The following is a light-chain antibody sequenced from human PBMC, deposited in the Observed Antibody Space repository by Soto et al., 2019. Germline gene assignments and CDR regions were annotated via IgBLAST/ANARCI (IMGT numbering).Light chain of an antibody. CDR2: NND. J-gene: IGLJ3*02. Sequence: QSVLTQPPSASGTIGQRVTLSCSESSSNIGSKTVNWYHQVPGKAPKLLIYNNDQRPSGVSDRFSGSKSGTSASLAISGLQSDDEADYYCAAWDNGLDAGVFGGGTKLTVL. CDR3: AAWDNGLDAGV. V-gene: IGLV1-44*01. CDR1: SSNIGSKT.